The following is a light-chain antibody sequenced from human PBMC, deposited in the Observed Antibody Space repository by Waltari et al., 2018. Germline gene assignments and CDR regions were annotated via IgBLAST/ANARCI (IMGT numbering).Light chain of an antibody. J-gene: IGKJ2*01. CDR3: QHYHQWPPYT. CDR2: GAS. Sequence: ASQPISYNLAWYPQRPGQPPRLLIYGASARAAAMPVRFSGSGSGTEFTLTISGLQSEDFAVYYCQHYHQWPPYTFGQGTKVE. CDR1: QPISYN. V-gene: IGKV3-15*01.